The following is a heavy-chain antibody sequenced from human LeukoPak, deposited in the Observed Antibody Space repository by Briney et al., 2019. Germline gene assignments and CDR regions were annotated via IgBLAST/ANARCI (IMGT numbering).Heavy chain of an antibody. J-gene: IGHJ6*03. Sequence: SETLSLTCTIYGGSFSGYYWSWIRQFPGKGLEWIGESNQSGSTNYKPSLKSRVTISVDMSKNQFSLKLSSVTAADTAVYYCARSTYYYDSSGYYYDPYYYYMDVWGKGTTVTVSS. CDR2: SNQSGST. D-gene: IGHD3-22*01. CDR1: GGSFSGYY. V-gene: IGHV4-34*01. CDR3: ARSTYYYDSSGYYYDPYYYYMDV.